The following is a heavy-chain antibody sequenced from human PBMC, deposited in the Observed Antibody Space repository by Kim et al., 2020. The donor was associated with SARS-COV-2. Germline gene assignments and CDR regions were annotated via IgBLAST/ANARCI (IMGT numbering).Heavy chain of an antibody. V-gene: IGHV3-74*01. D-gene: IGHD2-15*01. CDR2: INSDGSST. J-gene: IGHJ4*02. CDR3: ASLVCSGGSCPSPDFDY. Sequence: GGSLRLSCAASGFTFSRYWMHWVRQAPGKGLVWVSRINSDGSSTSYADSVKGRFTISRDNAKNTLYLQMNSLRAEDTAVYYCASLVCSGGSCPSPDFDYWGQGILVTVSS. CDR1: GFTFSRYW.